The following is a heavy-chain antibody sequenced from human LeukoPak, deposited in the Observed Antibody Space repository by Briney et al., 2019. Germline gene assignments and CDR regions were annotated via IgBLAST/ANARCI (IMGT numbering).Heavy chain of an antibody. CDR2: ISAYNGNT. CDR3: ARVGGGRYYDFWSGYWFLDY. CDR1: GYTFTSYG. J-gene: IGHJ4*02. D-gene: IGHD3-3*01. V-gene: IGHV1-18*01. Sequence: ASVKVSCKASGYTFTSYGISWVRQAPGQGLEWMGWISAYNGNTNYAQKLQGRVTMTTDTSTSTAYMELRSLRSDDTAVYYCARVGGGRYYDFWSGYWFLDYWGQGTLVTVSS.